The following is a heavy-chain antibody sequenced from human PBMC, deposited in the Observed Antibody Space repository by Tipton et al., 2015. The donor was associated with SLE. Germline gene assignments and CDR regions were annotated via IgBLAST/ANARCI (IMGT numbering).Heavy chain of an antibody. CDR1: GGPISSYY. CDR3: ARFRDEYYYYAMDV. Sequence: TLSLTCTVSGGPISSYYWSWIRQTPEKGLEWIGYVYYSGSTNYNPSLKSRVTISMDASKNQFSLKLSSVTAADTAVYYCARFRDEYYYYAMDVWGQGTTVTVSS. CDR2: VYYSGST. V-gene: IGHV4-59*08. J-gene: IGHJ6*02.